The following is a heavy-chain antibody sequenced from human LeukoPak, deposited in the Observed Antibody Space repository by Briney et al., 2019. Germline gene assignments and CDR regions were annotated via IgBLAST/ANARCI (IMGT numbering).Heavy chain of an antibody. CDR3: ARVDYGDSYFDY. Sequence: ASVKVSCKASGYTFTSYAMHWVRQAPGQRLEWMGWIYAGNGNTKYSQKFQGRVTITRDTSASTAYMELSSLRSEDTAVYYCARVDYGDSYFDYWGQGTLVTVSS. CDR2: IYAGNGNT. CDR1: GYTFTSYA. D-gene: IGHD4-17*01. J-gene: IGHJ4*02. V-gene: IGHV1-3*01.